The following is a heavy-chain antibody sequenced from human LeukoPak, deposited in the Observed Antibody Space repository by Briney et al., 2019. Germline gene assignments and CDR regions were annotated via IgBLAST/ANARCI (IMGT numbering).Heavy chain of an antibody. CDR1: GGTFSSYA. Sequence: SVKVSCKASGGTFSSYAISWVRQAPGQGLEWMGRIIPIFGTANYAQKFQGRVTITTDESTSTAYMELSSLRSEDTAVYCCARVNRIGSGWLFDYWGQGTLVTVSS. V-gene: IGHV1-69*05. J-gene: IGHJ4*02. CDR3: ARVNRIGSGWLFDY. D-gene: IGHD6-19*01. CDR2: IIPIFGTA.